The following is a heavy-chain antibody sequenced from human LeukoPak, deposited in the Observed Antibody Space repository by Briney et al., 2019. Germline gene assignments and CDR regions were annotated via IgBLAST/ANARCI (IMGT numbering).Heavy chain of an antibody. CDR2: IQPDGDAT. CDR1: GFTFTNYW. V-gene: IGHV3-74*01. CDR3: TPVDDY. J-gene: IGHJ4*02. D-gene: IGHD2-15*01. Sequence: GGSLRLSCEGSGFTFTNYWMRWVRQTPGEGLVWVSGIQPDGDATYYADSVKGRFTISRDNAKSTVYLQMNSLRVEDTAVYFCTPVDDYWGQGTLVTVSS.